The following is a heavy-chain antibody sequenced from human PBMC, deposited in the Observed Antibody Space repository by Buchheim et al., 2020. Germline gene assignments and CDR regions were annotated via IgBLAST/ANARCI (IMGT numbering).Heavy chain of an antibody. V-gene: IGHV3-48*01. J-gene: IGHJ6*02. Sequence: EVQLVESGGGLVQPGGSLRLSCAASGFTFSTYNMNWVRQAPGKGLEWVSYITTSSSTIYYADFVKGPFTISRDNAKNSVYLQMNSLRAEDTAVYYCARIHDYYYGMDVWGQGTT. CDR2: ITTSSSTI. CDR1: GFTFSTYN. CDR3: ARIHDYYYGMDV.